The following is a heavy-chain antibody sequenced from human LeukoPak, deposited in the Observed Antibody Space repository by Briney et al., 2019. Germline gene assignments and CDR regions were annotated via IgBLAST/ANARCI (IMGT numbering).Heavy chain of an antibody. CDR3: ATGWSRDSSTLGY. V-gene: IGHV3-53*01. CDR1: GLTVSSNY. D-gene: IGHD2-8*01. J-gene: IGHJ4*02. Sequence: GGSLRLSCAASGLTVSSNYMSWVRQAPGKGLEWVSLIYSGGNTYYADSVKGRFTISRDNSKNTLCRPLNSLRAEDTAIYYCATGWSRDSSTLGYWGQGTLVTVSS. CDR2: IYSGGNT.